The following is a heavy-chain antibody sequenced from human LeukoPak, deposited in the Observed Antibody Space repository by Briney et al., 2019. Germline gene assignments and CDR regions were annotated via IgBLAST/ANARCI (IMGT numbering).Heavy chain of an antibody. D-gene: IGHD1-26*01. CDR2: ISFSGSDT. V-gene: IGHV3-23*01. CDR3: AKGGSIGSYFVAFDY. J-gene: IGHJ4*02. CDR1: GFTFRNYA. Sequence: GGSLRLPCAASGFTFRNYAMSWVRQAPGKGLEWVSAISFSGSDTYYADSVKGRFTISRDHSKNTLYLQMNSLRADDTAVYYCAKGGSIGSYFVAFDYWGQGTLVTVSS.